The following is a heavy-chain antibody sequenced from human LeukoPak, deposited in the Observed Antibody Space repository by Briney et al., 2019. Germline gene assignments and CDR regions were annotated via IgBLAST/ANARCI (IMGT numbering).Heavy chain of an antibody. CDR2: ISHDGTNN. Sequence: GGSLRLSCAASGFTFSSYGLHWVRQAPGKGLEWVAAISHDGTNNYYADSVKGRFTISRDNSKNTLYLQMNSLSAEDTAVYYCARATYYYDTSGYYSYYYGMDVWGQGTTVTVSS. CDR1: GFTFSSYG. CDR3: ARATYYYDTSGYYSYYYGMDV. V-gene: IGHV3-30*03. J-gene: IGHJ6*02. D-gene: IGHD3-22*01.